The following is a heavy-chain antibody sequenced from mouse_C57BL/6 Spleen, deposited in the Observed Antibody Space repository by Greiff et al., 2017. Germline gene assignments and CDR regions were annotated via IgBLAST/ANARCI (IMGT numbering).Heavy chain of an antibody. J-gene: IGHJ4*01. CDR2: IYPRSGNT. CDR3: ARLYYYGPMDY. Sequence: VKLQESGAELARPGASVKLSCKASGYTFTSYGISWVKQRTGQGLEWIGEIYPRSGNTYYNEKFKGKATLTADKSSSTAYMELRSLTSEDSAVYFCARLYYYGPMDYWGQGTSVTVSS. V-gene: IGHV1-81*01. D-gene: IGHD1-1*01. CDR1: GYTFTSYG.